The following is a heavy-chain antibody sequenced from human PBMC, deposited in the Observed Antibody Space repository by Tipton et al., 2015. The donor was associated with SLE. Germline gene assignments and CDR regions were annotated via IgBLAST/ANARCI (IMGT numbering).Heavy chain of an antibody. J-gene: IGHJ4*02. D-gene: IGHD6-19*01. V-gene: IGHV3-23*01. CDR2: ISGSGGST. CDR3: ARRYSSGWFIDS. CDR1: GFTFSSYA. Sequence: SLRLSCAASGFTFSSYAMSWVRQAPGKGLEWVSAISGSGGSTYYADSVKGRFTISRDNSKNTLYLQMNSLRAEDTAVYYCARRYSSGWFIDSWGQGTLVTVSS.